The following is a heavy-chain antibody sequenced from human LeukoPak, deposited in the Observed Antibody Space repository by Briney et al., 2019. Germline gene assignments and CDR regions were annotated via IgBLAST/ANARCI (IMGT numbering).Heavy chain of an antibody. CDR2: IIPILDIA. CDR3: ARGPQDSYSGSPYDY. Sequence: ASVKVSCKASGGTFSSYAISWVRQAPGQGLEWMGRIIPILDIANYAQKLQGRVTITADEPTSTAYMELSSLRSEDTAVYYCARGPQDSYSGSPYDYWGQGTLVTVSS. J-gene: IGHJ4*02. V-gene: IGHV1-69*04. D-gene: IGHD1-26*01. CDR1: GGTFSSYA.